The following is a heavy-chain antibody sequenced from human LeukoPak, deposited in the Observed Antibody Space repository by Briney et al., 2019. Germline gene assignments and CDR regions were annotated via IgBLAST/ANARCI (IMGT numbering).Heavy chain of an antibody. CDR3: ARGPSGGSGHDY. D-gene: IGHD3-16*01. CDR1: GGSISTSY. J-gene: IGHJ4*02. Sequence: PSETLSVTCTVSGGSISTSYWSWIRQPAGKGLEWIGRIHTSGTTNYNPSLRSRVTMSVDASKNQFSLNLNSVTAADTAVYYCARGPSGGSGHDYWGQGTLVTVSS. V-gene: IGHV4-4*07. CDR2: IHTSGTT.